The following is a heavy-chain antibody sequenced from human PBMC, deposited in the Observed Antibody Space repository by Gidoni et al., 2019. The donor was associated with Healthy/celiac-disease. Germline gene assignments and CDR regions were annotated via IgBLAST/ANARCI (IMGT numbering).Heavy chain of an antibody. CDR3: ARGRDWYFDL. V-gene: IGHV6-1*01. J-gene: IGHJ2*01. CDR1: VDSVSSNSAA. CDR2: AYYRSKWYN. Sequence: SVDSVSSNSAAWNWIRQSPSRGLEWLGRAYYRSKWYNEYAVSVKSRITINPNTSNNQFSLQLNAVTPEDTAVYYCARGRDWYFDLWGRGTLVTVSS.